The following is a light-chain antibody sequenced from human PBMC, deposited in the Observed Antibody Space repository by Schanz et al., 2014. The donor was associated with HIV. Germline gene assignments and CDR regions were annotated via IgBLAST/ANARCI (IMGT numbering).Light chain of an antibody. CDR3: ASYAGSNNLV. CDR2: DVT. Sequence: QSALTQPAFVSGSPGQSITISCTGTNSDIGGFNFVSWYRQHPGKAPNLMIYDVTHRPSGISSRFSGSKSGNTASLTISGLQAEDEADYYCASYAGSNNLVFGGGTKLTVL. J-gene: IGLJ2*01. CDR1: NSDIGGFNF. V-gene: IGLV2-14*01.